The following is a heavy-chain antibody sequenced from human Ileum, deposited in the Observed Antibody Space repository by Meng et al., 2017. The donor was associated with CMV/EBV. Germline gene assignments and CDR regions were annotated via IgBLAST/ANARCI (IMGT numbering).Heavy chain of an antibody. D-gene: IGHD3-3*01. Sequence: GESLKISCATSGFNFANYGIHWVRQAPGKGLEWVAYISYERDATDYGDTVWGRFTISRDNYRGSAYLQMNSRRAEETAMYYCAKDWSGNYNWFNPWGQGTLVTVSS. J-gene: IGHJ5*02. V-gene: IGHV3-30*02. CDR1: GFNFANYG. CDR3: AKDWSGNYNWFNP. CDR2: ISYERDAT.